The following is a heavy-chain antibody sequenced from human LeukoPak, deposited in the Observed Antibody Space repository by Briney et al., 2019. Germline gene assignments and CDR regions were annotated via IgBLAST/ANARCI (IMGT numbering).Heavy chain of an antibody. Sequence: GGSLRLSCAASGFTFSSYAMSWVRQAPGKGLEWVSAISGSGGGTYYADPVKGRFTISRDNSKNTLYLQMDSLRAEDTAVYYCAKRDWNHDFDYWGQGTLVTVSS. D-gene: IGHD1-1*01. CDR2: ISGSGGGT. CDR3: AKRDWNHDFDY. J-gene: IGHJ4*02. CDR1: GFTFSSYA. V-gene: IGHV3-23*01.